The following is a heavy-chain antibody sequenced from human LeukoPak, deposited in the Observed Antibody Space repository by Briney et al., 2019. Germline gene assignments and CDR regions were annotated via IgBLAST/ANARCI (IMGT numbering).Heavy chain of an antibody. J-gene: IGHJ5*02. V-gene: IGHV4-4*09. CDR2: IYASGST. CDR3: ARHSSVVRGWFDP. Sequence: ASETLSLTCTVSGGSLRSYYWSWIRQPPGKGLEWVGNIYASGSTDYNPSLKSRVTISIDTSKNQFSLKLSSVTAADTAVYYCARHSSVVRGWFDPWGRGTPVNVFS. CDR1: GGSLRSYY. D-gene: IGHD3-10*02.